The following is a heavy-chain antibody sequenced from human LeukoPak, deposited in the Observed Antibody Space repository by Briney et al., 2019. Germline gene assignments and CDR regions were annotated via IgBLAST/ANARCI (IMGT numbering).Heavy chain of an antibody. Sequence: ASVKVSCKASGGTFSSYAISWVRQAPGQGLEWMGGIIPIFGTANYAQKFQGRVTITRDTSASTAYMELSSLRSEDTAVYYCARGGYRGGLDYWGQGTLVTVSS. CDR3: ARGGYRGGLDY. J-gene: IGHJ4*02. D-gene: IGHD2-15*01. CDR1: GGTFSSYA. CDR2: IIPIFGTA. V-gene: IGHV1-69*05.